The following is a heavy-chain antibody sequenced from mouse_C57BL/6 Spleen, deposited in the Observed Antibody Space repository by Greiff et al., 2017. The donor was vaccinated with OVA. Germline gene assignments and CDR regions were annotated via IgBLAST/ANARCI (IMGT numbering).Heavy chain of an antibody. Sequence: QVQLQQPGAELVKPGASVKMSCKASGYTFTSYWITWVKQRPSQGLEWIGDIYPGSGSTNYNEKFKSKATLTVDTSSSTAYMQLSSLTSEDSAVYYCARFSNYDYYAMDYWGQGTSVTVSS. CDR3: ARFSNYDYYAMDY. J-gene: IGHJ4*01. D-gene: IGHD2-5*01. CDR1: GYTFTSYW. CDR2: IYPGSGST. V-gene: IGHV1-55*01.